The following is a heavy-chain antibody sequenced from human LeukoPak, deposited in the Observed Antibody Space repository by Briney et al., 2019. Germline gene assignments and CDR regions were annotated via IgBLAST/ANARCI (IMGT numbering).Heavy chain of an antibody. J-gene: IGHJ5*02. CDR2: INPNSGGT. D-gene: IGHD3-3*01. V-gene: IGHV1-2*02. Sequence: ASVKVSCKASGYTFTGYYMHWVRQAPGQGLEWMGWINPNSGGTNYAQKFQGRVTMTRDTSTSTAYMELSRLRSDDTAVYYCARQTSYDFWSGSFGWFDPWGQGTLVTVSS. CDR1: GYTFTGYY. CDR3: ARQTSYDFWSGSFGWFDP.